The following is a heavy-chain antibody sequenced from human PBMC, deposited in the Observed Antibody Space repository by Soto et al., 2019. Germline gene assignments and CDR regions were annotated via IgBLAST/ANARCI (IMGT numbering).Heavy chain of an antibody. Sequence: EVQLVESGGGLVQPGRSLRLSCAASGFTFSNYAMHWVRQAPGKGLEWVSLITWNSGSLSYADSVKGRFTISRDNAKNSLYLDMNSLRPEATALYYCANSFGSGSYPFDSWGQGTLVTVSS. V-gene: IGHV3-9*01. J-gene: IGHJ4*02. D-gene: IGHD3-10*01. CDR1: GFTFSNYA. CDR2: ITWNSGSL. CDR3: ANSFGSGSYPFDS.